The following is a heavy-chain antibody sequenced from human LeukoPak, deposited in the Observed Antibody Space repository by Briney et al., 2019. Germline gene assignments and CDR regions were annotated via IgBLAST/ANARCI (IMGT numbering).Heavy chain of an antibody. D-gene: IGHD6-19*01. CDR3: AKVIRVAGTAFDY. CDR2: ISYDGSNK. Sequence: GGSLRLSCAASGFTFSSYGMHWVRQAPGKGLEWVAVISYDGSNKYHADSVKGRFTISRDNSKNTLYLQMNSLRAEDTAVYYCAKVIRVAGTAFDYWGQGTLVTVSS. V-gene: IGHV3-30*18. J-gene: IGHJ4*02. CDR1: GFTFSSYG.